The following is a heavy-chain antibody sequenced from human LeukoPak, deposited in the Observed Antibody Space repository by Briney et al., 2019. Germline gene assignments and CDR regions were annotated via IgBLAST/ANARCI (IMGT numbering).Heavy chain of an antibody. D-gene: IGHD3-3*01. V-gene: IGHV3-66*01. CDR2: IYSGGST. J-gene: IGHJ6*02. CDR1: GFTVSSNY. Sequence: PGGSLRLSCAASGFTVSSNYMSWVRQAPGKGLEWVSVIYSGGSTYCADSVKGRFTISRDNSKNTLYLQMNSLRAEDTAVYYCARKRITIFGVAKYGMDVWGQGTTVTVSS. CDR3: ARKRITIFGVAKYGMDV.